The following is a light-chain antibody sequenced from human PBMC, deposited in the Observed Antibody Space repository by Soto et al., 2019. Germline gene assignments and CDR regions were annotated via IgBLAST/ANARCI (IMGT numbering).Light chain of an antibody. V-gene: IGLV2-11*01. CDR3: CSYAGNSLWV. J-gene: IGLJ3*02. CDR2: DVS. CDR1: SSDVGGYNY. Sequence: QSALTQPRSVSGSPGQSVTISCTGTSSDVGGYNYVSWYQQHPGKAPKLIIYDVSKWPSGVPDRFSGSKSGNTASLTISGLQAEDEADYYCCSYAGNSLWVFGGGTKLTVL.